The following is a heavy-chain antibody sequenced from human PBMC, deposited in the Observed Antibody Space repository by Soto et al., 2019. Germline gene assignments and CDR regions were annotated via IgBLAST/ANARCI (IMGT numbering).Heavy chain of an antibody. J-gene: IGHJ6*02. CDR2: IWYDGSNK. CDR1: GFTFSYYG. Sequence: GGSLRLSCAASGFTFSYYGMHWVRQAPGKGLEWVAVIWYDGSNKFYADSVKGRFTISRDNSKNTLFLQMNSLRAEDTAVYYCARDRGSYGYYYGMDVWGQGTTVTVSS. CDR3: ARDRGSYGYYYGMDV. V-gene: IGHV3-33*01. D-gene: IGHD5-18*01.